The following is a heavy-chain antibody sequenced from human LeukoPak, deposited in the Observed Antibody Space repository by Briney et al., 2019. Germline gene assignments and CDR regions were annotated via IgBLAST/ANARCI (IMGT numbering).Heavy chain of an antibody. Sequence: PGGSLRLSCAASGFTFSNYYMSWVRQAPGKGLEWVSVIYRGSSTYYADSVKGRFTISRDNSKNTLHLQMNSLRVEDTAVYYCARDRPDAFDIWGQGTMVTVSS. CDR2: IYRGSST. V-gene: IGHV3-53*01. CDR1: GFTFSNYY. J-gene: IGHJ3*02. CDR3: ARDRPDAFDI.